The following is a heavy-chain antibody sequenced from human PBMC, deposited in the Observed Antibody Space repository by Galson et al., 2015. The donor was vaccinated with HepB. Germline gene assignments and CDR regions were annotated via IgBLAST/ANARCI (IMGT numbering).Heavy chain of an antibody. CDR1: GYTLTELS. D-gene: IGHD3-3*01. J-gene: IGHJ4*02. V-gene: IGHV1-18*01. Sequence: SVKVSCKVSGYTLTELSMHWVRQAPGQGLEWVGWISAYNGNTNYAQKLQGRVTMTTDTSTSTAYMELRSLRSDDTAVYYCARGSRGSTYYDFWSGYPQPFDYWGQGTLVTVSS. CDR3: ARGSRGSTYYDFWSGYPQPFDY. CDR2: ISAYNGNT.